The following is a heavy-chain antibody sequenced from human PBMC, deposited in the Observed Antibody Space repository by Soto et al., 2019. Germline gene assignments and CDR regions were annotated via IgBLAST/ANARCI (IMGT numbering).Heavy chain of an antibody. D-gene: IGHD1-1*01. J-gene: IGHJ4*02. V-gene: IGHV3-21*01. Sequence: EVQLVESGGGLVKPGGSLRLSCAASGFTFSSYSMNWVRQAPGKGLEWVSSISSSSSYIYYADSVKGRFTISRDNAKNSLYLQMNSLRAEDTAVYYCASHGEGDGYNLAGFDYWGQGTLVTVSS. CDR2: ISSSSSYI. CDR3: ASHGEGDGYNLAGFDY. CDR1: GFTFSSYS.